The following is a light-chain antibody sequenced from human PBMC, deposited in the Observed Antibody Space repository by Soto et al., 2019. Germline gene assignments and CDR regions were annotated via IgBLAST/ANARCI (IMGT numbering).Light chain of an antibody. Sequence: QSALTQPRSVSGSPGQSVTSSCTGTSSELGGYNYVSWYQQHPRKAPKLIIYDVTKRPSGVPDRFSGSKSGNPASLTISGLQAEDEADYCCCSYAGSYTYVFGTGTKVTVL. CDR1: SSELGGYNY. J-gene: IGLJ1*01. CDR3: CSYAGSYTYV. V-gene: IGLV2-11*01. CDR2: DVT.